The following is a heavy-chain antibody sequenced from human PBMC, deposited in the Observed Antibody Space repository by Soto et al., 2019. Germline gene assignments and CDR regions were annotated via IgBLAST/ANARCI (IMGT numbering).Heavy chain of an antibody. D-gene: IGHD1-26*01. V-gene: IGHV3-30*02. CDR2: ITNDGNNE. CDR1: GFSSCSYG. Sequence: WGCLRIGCASSGFSSCSYGVHGVRQDPGKGLEWVALITNDGNNEYYRESVKGRFSISRGRSTNTVDLLMNSLRPEDTGVYYCAKEGPGGGRHFYYAMDVWGQGTTVTVSS. J-gene: IGHJ6*02. CDR3: AKEGPGGGRHFYYAMDV.